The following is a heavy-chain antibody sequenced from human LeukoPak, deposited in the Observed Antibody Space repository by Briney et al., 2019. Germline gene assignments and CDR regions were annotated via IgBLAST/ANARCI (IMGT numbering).Heavy chain of an antibody. V-gene: IGHV4-31*03. CDR3: ARDRGAGMDV. J-gene: IGHJ6*02. CDR2: IYYSGST. CDR1: GGSISSGGYY. Sequence: SQTLSLTCTVSGGSISSGGYYWSWIRQHPGKGLEWIGYIYYSGSTYYNPSLKSRVTISVDTSKNQFSLKLSSVTGADTAVYYCARDRGAGMDVWGQGTTVTVSS. D-gene: IGHD1-26*01.